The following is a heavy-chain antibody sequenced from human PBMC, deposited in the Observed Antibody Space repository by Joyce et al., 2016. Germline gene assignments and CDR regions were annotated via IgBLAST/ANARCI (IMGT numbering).Heavy chain of an antibody. Sequence: EVQLVESGGGLVKPGESLRPSCTASGFIFSSYSMTWVRQAPGKGLEWVSSISRDNTYIFHADSVKGRFTISRDNARNSLYLQMNRLRAEDTAVYYCARDVLTTVTKAYGYWGQGTLVAVSS. D-gene: IGHD4-11*01. CDR2: ISRDNTYI. CDR3: ARDVLTTVTKAYGY. J-gene: IGHJ4*02. V-gene: IGHV3-21*01. CDR1: GFIFSSYS.